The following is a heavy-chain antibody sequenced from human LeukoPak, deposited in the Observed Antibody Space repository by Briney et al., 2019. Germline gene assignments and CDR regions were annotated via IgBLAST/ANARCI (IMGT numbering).Heavy chain of an antibody. CDR1: GYTFTNYY. D-gene: IGHD2-2*01. J-gene: IGHJ6*03. V-gene: IGHV1-46*01. CDR2: INPSGGST. Sequence: ASVKVSCKASGYTFTNYYMHWVRQAPGQGLEWMGIINPSGGSTSYAQEFQGRVTMTRDMSTSTVYMELSSLRSEDTAVYYCARDGLGYCSSTSCRNDYYYMDVWGKGTTVTVSS. CDR3: ARDGLGYCSSTSCRNDYYYMDV.